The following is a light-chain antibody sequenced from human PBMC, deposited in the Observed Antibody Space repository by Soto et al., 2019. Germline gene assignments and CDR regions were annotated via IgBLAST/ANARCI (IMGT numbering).Light chain of an antibody. V-gene: IGKV3-20*01. J-gene: IGKJ1*01. Sequence: EIVLTQSPGTLSLSPGERATLSCRASQSVSSNSLAWYQQKAGQAPRLLIYGASSRATGIPDRFSASGSGTDFTLTISRLEPEDFALYYCHQYGKSPRTFGQGTKVEI. CDR2: GAS. CDR3: HQYGKSPRT. CDR1: QSVSSNS.